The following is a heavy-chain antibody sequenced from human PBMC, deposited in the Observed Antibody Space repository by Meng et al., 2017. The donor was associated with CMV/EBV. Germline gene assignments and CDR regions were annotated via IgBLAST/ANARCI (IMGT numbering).Heavy chain of an antibody. D-gene: IGHD5-18*01. Sequence: SGLTFSSYGMNWVRRAPGKGLEWVSSISSSSSYIYYADSVKSRFTISRDNAKNSLYLQMNSLRAEDTAVYYCARDPSGYRYGFLDYWGQGTLVTVSS. CDR1: GLTFSSYG. CDR2: ISSSSSYI. J-gene: IGHJ4*02. V-gene: IGHV3-21*01. CDR3: ARDPSGYRYGFLDY.